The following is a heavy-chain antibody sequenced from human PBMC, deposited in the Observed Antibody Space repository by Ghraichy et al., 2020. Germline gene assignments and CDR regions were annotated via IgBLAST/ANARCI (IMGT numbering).Heavy chain of an antibody. V-gene: IGHV4-4*02. Sequence: SETLSLTCAVSGGSISSSNWWSWVRQPPGKGLEWIGEIYHSGSTNYNPSLKSRVTISVDKSKNQFSLKLSSVTAADTAVYYCARDPDEIYDILTGYYYRGAFDIWGQGTMVTVSS. CDR3: ARDPDEIYDILTGYYYRGAFDI. CDR1: GGSISSSNW. CDR2: IYHSGST. D-gene: IGHD3-9*01. J-gene: IGHJ3*02.